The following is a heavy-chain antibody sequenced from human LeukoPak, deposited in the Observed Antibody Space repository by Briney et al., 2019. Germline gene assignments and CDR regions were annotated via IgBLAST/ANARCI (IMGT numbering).Heavy chain of an antibody. V-gene: IGHV1-18*01. CDR1: GYTFTSYG. CDR2: ISAYNGNT. CDR3: ARFRTRYYDFWSGYGLDY. Sequence: ASVKVSCKASGYTFTSYGISWVRQAPGQGLEWMGWISAYNGNTNYAQKLQGRVTMTTDTSTGTAYMELRSLRSDDTAVYYCARFRTRYYDFWSGYGLDYWGQGTLVTVSS. J-gene: IGHJ4*02. D-gene: IGHD3-3*01.